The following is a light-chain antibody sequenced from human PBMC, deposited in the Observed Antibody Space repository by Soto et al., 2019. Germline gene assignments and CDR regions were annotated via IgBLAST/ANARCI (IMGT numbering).Light chain of an antibody. V-gene: IGLV2-14*01. CDR1: SSDVGGYNY. Sequence: QSVLTQPASVSGSPGQSTTISCTGTSSDVGGYNYVSWYQQHPGKAPKFMIYDVSNRPSGVSNRFSGSKSGNTASLTISGLQAADEADYYCCSYTTSNTRQIVFGTGTKVTVL. CDR2: DVS. CDR3: CSYTTSNTRQIV. J-gene: IGLJ1*01.